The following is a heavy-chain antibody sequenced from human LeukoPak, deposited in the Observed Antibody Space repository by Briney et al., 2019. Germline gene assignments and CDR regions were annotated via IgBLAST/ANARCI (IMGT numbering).Heavy chain of an antibody. CDR2: INPNSGGT. Sequence: SVTVSCKPSGYTFTGYYMHWVGQAPGKELEGMGWINPNSGGTNYAQKFQGRVTMTRDTSISTAYMELSRLRSDDTAVYYCARAENYDSSGSQDYWGQGTLVTVSS. D-gene: IGHD3-22*01. J-gene: IGHJ4*02. CDR3: ARAENYDSSGSQDY. V-gene: IGHV1-2*02. CDR1: GYTFTGYY.